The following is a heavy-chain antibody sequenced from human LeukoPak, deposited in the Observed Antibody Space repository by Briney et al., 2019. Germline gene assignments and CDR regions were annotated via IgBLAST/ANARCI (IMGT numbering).Heavy chain of an antibody. J-gene: IGHJ5*02. CDR1: GGTFSSYA. V-gene: IGHV1-69*04. CDR2: IIPILGIA. D-gene: IGHD2-2*01. Sequence: SVKVSCKASGGTFSSYAISWVGQAPGQGLEWMGRIIPILGIANYAQKFQGRVTITADKSTSTAYMELSSLRSEDTAVYYCARDFSRSTSLEGGNWFDPWGQGTLVTVSS. CDR3: ARDFSRSTSLEGGNWFDP.